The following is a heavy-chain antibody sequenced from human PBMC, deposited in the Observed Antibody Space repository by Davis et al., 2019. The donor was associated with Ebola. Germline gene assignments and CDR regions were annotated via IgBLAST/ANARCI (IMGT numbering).Heavy chain of an antibody. CDR1: GVMFSRYW. Sequence: PGGSLRLSCAASGVMFSRYWMSWVRQAPGKGLEWVANIKEDGSATNYVDSVKGRFTISRDNAKKSLYLQLNSLRADDTAMYCARDYYDNSGDGFDIWGQGTMVTVSS. V-gene: IGHV3-7*01. CDR2: IKEDGSAT. J-gene: IGHJ3*02. CDR3: ARDYYDNSGDGFDI. D-gene: IGHD3-22*01.